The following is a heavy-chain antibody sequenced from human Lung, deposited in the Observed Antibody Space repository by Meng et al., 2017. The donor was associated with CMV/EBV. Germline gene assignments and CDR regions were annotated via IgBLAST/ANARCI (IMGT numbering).Heavy chain of an antibody. D-gene: IGHD4-23*01. J-gene: IGHJ4*02. Sequence: GESXKISCAVSGFSFSNYAMSWVRQAPGKGLEWVSGITSSGGTTYYADSVKGRFTISRDSSKNSLYLQMNSLRAEDTAVYYCAEGPHYGSYFATIPFFDYWXQGTLVTVSS. V-gene: IGHV3-23*01. CDR1: GFSFSNYA. CDR2: ITSSGGTT. CDR3: AEGPHYGSYFATIPFFDY.